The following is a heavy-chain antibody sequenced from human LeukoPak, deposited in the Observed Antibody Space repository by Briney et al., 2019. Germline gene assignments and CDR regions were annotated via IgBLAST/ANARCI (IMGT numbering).Heavy chain of an antibody. J-gene: IGHJ4*02. D-gene: IGHD3-22*01. V-gene: IGHV4-34*01. CDR3: ARGLKYYTTSGRLGY. Sequence: PSETLSLTCDAYGGFFSGYYWNWIRQPPGKGLEWIGGVDRTESANYNPSLKSRVVISVDMSKNQFSLKLSSVTAADTGVYYCARGLKYYTTSGRLGYWGQGTLVTVSS. CDR1: GGFFSGYY. CDR2: VDRTESA.